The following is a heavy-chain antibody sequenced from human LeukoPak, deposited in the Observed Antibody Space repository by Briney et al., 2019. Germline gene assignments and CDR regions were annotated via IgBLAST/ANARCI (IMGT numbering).Heavy chain of an antibody. J-gene: IGHJ6*03. CDR2: IYPGDSDT. V-gene: IGHV5-51*01. CDR3: ARHEGPTHYFYMDV. Sequence: GESLEISCKGSGYTLTSYWTGWVRQMPGKGLEWMGIIYPGDSDTRYSPSFQGQVTISAAKSISTAYLQWSNLKASDTAMYYCARHEGPTHYFYMDVWGTGTTVTVSS. CDR1: GYTLTSYW.